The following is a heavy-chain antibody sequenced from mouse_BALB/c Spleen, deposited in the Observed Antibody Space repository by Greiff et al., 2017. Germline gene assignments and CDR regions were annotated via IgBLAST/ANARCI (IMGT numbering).Heavy chain of an antibody. CDR3: ARSNDAMDY. CDR2: IDPFNGGT. D-gene: IGHD2-12*01. Sequence: VQLQQSGPELMKPGASVKISCKASGYSFTSYYMHWVKQSHGKSLEWIGYIDPFNGGTSYNKKFKGKATLTVDKSSSTAYMHLSSLTSEDSAVYYCARSNDAMDYWGQGTSVTVSS. V-gene: IGHV1S135*01. CDR1: GYSFTSYY. J-gene: IGHJ4*01.